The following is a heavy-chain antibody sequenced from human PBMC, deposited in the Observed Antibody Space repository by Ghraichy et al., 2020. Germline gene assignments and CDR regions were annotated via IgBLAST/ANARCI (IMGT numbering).Heavy chain of an antibody. CDR2: IYSGGKT. J-gene: IGHJ4*02. CDR1: GFTVGNNY. CDR3: TNRKY. V-gene: IGHV3-53*01. Sequence: GGSLRLSCAVSGFTVGNNYMDWVRQAPGKGLDWFSLIYSGGKTYYADSVKGRFTISRDNSKNTVFLQMSSLRVEDTAIYYCTNRKYWGQGTLVTVSS.